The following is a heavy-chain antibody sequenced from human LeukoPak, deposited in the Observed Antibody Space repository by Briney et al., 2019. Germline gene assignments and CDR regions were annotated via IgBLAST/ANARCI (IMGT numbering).Heavy chain of an antibody. D-gene: IGHD3-10*01. Sequence: PGGSLRLSCVVSGITLSNYGMSWVRQAPGKGLEWVSGISERGGSTNYADPVKGRFIISRDPSKNTVYLQMNSMRVEDTAVYFCAKRGIVIRAVIIIGFHKEAYYFDYWGQGILVTVSS. CDR1: GITLSNYG. J-gene: IGHJ4*02. CDR3: AKRGIVIRAVIIIGFHKEAYYFDY. V-gene: IGHV3-23*01. CDR2: ISERGGST.